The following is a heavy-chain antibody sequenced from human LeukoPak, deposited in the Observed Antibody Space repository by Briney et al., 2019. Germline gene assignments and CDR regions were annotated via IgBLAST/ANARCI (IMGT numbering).Heavy chain of an antibody. Sequence: GASVTVSCKASGYTFTSYYMHWVRQAPGQGLEWMGIINPSGGSTSYAQKFQGRVTMTRDMPTSTVYMELSSLRSEDTAVYYCARDGGWIYGAVAETYYYYYYMDVWGKGTTVTVSS. V-gene: IGHV1-46*01. D-gene: IGHD6-19*01. J-gene: IGHJ6*03. CDR3: ARDGGWIYGAVAETYYYYYYMDV. CDR1: GYTFTSYY. CDR2: INPSGGST.